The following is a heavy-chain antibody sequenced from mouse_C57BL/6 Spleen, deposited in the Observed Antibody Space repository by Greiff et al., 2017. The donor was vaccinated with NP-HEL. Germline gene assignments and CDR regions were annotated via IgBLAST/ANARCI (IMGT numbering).Heavy chain of an antibody. CDR1: GYTFTDYY. D-gene: IGHD2-4*01. CDR2: IYPGSGNT. Sequence: VQLQQSGAELVRPGASVKLSCKASGYTFTDYYINWVKQRPGQGLEWIARIYPGSGNTYYNEKFKGKATLTAEKSSSTAYMQLSSLTSEDSAVYFCAIIYYDYDGYAMDYWGQGTSVTVSS. CDR3: AIIYYDYDGYAMDY. V-gene: IGHV1-76*01. J-gene: IGHJ4*01.